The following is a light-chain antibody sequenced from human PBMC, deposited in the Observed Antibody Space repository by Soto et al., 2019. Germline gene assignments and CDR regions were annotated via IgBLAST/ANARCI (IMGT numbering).Light chain of an antibody. CDR1: SSDVGGYNS. CDR3: TSYTNSNAYV. J-gene: IGLJ1*01. CDR2: EVN. Sequence: QSVLTQPASVSGSPGQSITVSCTGTSSDVGGYNSVSWYQQHPGNTHKLMIFEVNNRPVRVSNLFCGYKSGNTASLTISGLQGEDEDDYYCTSYTNSNAYVFGTGTKLTVL. V-gene: IGLV2-14*01.